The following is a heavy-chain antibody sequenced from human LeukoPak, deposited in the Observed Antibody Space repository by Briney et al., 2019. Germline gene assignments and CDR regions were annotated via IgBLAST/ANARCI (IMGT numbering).Heavy chain of an antibody. CDR1: GASISNNTSY. CDR2: ISNSGST. Sequence: SETLSLTCTVSGASISNNTSYWGWFRQSPGKGLDWIATISNSGSTFYNPSLKSRVTISLDTSNSHFSLRLKAVTAADTALYYFAGRKGVWGNYFDPWGQGTLVTVSS. V-gene: IGHV4-39*02. D-gene: IGHD3-16*01. CDR3: AGRKGVWGNYFDP. J-gene: IGHJ5*02.